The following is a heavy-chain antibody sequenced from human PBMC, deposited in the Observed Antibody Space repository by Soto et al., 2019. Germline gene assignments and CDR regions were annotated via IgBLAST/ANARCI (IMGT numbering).Heavy chain of an antibody. CDR1: GFTFSNYW. CDR2: IKGDGSEK. CDR3: ARDLGRTAAGYYYYYAMDV. J-gene: IGHJ6*02. V-gene: IGHV3-7*01. D-gene: IGHD2-2*01. Sequence: GGSLRLSCAASGFTFSNYWMNWVRQVPGKGLEWVANIKGDGSEKYFVDSVKGRFTISRDNAKNSLYLQMNSLRAEDTATYYCARDLGRTAAGYYYYYAMDVWGQGTTVTVSS.